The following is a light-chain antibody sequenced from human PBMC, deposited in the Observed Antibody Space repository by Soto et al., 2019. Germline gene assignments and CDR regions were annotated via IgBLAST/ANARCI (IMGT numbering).Light chain of an antibody. Sequence: QSVLTQPPSVSGAPGQRVTISCTGSSSNIGAGYDVHWYQQLPGTAPKLLIYGNNNRPSGVPDRFSGSKSGTSASLAITGLQAEDEADYYSQSYDSSLSALNVFGTGTKLTVL. CDR1: SSNIGAGYD. J-gene: IGLJ1*01. CDR2: GNN. CDR3: QSYDSSLSALNV. V-gene: IGLV1-40*01.